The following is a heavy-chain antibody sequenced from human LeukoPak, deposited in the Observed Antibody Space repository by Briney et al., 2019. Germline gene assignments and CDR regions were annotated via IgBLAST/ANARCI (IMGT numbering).Heavy chain of an antibody. CDR3: ARGVVGATEFDY. Sequence: GASVKVSCKASGYTFTSYDINWVRQATGQGLEWMGWMNPNSGGTNYAQKFQGRVTMTRDTSISTAYMELSRLRSDDTAVYYCARGVVGATEFDYWGQGTLVTVSS. J-gene: IGHJ4*02. CDR2: MNPNSGGT. D-gene: IGHD1-26*01. V-gene: IGHV1-2*02. CDR1: GYTFTSYD.